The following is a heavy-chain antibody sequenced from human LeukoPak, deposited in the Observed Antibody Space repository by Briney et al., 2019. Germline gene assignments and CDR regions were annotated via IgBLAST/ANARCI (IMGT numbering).Heavy chain of an antibody. J-gene: IGHJ4*02. D-gene: IGHD4-17*01. CDR2: ISYDASNK. CDR1: GFTFSSYS. Sequence: PGGSLRLSCAASGFTFSSYSMHCVRQAPGKGLEWVAIISYDASNKYYADSVKGRFTISRDNSKNTLYLQMNSLRDEDTAVYYCARGTRDYGDYARVDFWGQGTLVTVSS. V-gene: IGHV3-30-3*01. CDR3: ARGTRDYGDYARVDF.